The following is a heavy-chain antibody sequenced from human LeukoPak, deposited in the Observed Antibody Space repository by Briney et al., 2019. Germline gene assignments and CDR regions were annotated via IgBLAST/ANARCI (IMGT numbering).Heavy chain of an antibody. Sequence: GASVKVSCKASGYAFTSYAMNWVRQAPGQGLEWMGWINTNTGNPTYAQGFTGRFVFSLDTSVSTAYLQISSLKAEDTAVYYCARALWGYCSGGYCYFDSWGQGTLVTVSA. V-gene: IGHV7-4-1*02. CDR2: INTNTGNP. CDR3: ARALWGYCSGGYCYFDS. D-gene: IGHD2-15*01. CDR1: GYAFTSYA. J-gene: IGHJ4*02.